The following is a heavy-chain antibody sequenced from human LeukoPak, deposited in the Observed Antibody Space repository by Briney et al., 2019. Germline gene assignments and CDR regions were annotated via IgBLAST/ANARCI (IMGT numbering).Heavy chain of an antibody. CDR2: IYYGGSS. Sequence: SETLSLTCTVSGGSISSYYWSWIRQPPGKGLEWIGYIYYGGSSNYNPSLKSRVTISVDTSKNQFSLKLSSVTAADTAVYYCARVGPGIATADPYYYNGMDVWGQGTTVTVSS. CDR1: GGSISSYY. V-gene: IGHV4-59*08. J-gene: IGHJ6*02. D-gene: IGHD6-13*01. CDR3: ARVGPGIATADPYYYNGMDV.